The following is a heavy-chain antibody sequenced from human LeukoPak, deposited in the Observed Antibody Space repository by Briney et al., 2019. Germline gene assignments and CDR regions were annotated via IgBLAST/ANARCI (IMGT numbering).Heavy chain of an antibody. J-gene: IGHJ3*02. CDR3: ARERGNLRGDAFDI. CDR2: IFSSGNT. CDR1: VVSFSSYY. Sequence: PSETLSLTCTVSVVSFSSYYWTWIRQPAGKGLEWIGRIFSSGNTNYNPSLESRVTMSIDTSKNQFSLKLTSVTAADTAVYYCARERGNLRGDAFDIWGQGTMVTVSS. D-gene: IGHD1-26*01. V-gene: IGHV4-4*07.